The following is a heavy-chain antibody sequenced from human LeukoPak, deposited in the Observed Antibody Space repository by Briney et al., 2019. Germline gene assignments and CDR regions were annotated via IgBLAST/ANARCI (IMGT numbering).Heavy chain of an antibody. CDR2: ISYDGSNK. CDR1: GFTFSSYA. J-gene: IGHJ4*02. V-gene: IGHV3-30-3*01. CDR3: ARGYSTLDY. D-gene: IGHD6-13*01. Sequence: GGSPRLSCAASGFTFSSYAMHWVRQAPGKGLEWVAVISYDGSNKYYADSVKGRFTISRDNSKNTLYLQMNSLRAEDTAVYYCARGYSTLDYWGQGTLVTVSS.